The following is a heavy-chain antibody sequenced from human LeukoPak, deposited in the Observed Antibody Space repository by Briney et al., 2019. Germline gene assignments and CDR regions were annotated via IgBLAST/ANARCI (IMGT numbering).Heavy chain of an antibody. CDR1: GFTFSSSA. V-gene: IGHV3-21*01. CDR3: ARDVGKRYYYDSSGPLDY. D-gene: IGHD3-22*01. CDR2: ISSSSSYI. J-gene: IGHJ4*02. Sequence: GGSLRLSCAASGFTFSSSAMNWVRQAPGKGLEWVSSISSSSSYIYYADSVKGRFTISRDNAKNSLYLQMNSLRAEDTAVYYCARDVGKRYYYDSSGPLDYWGQGTLVTVSS.